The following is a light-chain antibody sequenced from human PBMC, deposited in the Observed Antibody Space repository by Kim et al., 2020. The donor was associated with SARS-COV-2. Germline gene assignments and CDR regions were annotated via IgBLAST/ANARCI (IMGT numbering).Light chain of an antibody. CDR3: QSYDSGLSGSV. CDR2: ANT. Sequence: RVTIACTGSSSNIGAGDEVHWYQQLPGTAPKLVIYANTNRPSGIPDRFSGSKSGTSASLAITGLLAADEADYYCQSYDSGLSGSVFGTGTKVTVL. J-gene: IGLJ1*01. V-gene: IGLV1-40*01. CDR1: SSNIGAGDE.